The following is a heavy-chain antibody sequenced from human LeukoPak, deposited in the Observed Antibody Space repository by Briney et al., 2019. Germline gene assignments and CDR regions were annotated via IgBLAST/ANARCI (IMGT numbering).Heavy chain of an antibody. J-gene: IGHJ4*02. Sequence: GGSLRLSCAASGFTFTNSAMTWVRQAPGKGLEWFSTVSGSGGNTYYADSVKGRFTISRDNSENTLYLQMNSLRAQDKAVYYCAKSLAVPGSPDYWGLGTLVTVSS. CDR1: GFTFTNSA. D-gene: IGHD6-19*01. CDR2: VSGSGGNT. CDR3: AKSLAVPGSPDY. V-gene: IGHV3-23*01.